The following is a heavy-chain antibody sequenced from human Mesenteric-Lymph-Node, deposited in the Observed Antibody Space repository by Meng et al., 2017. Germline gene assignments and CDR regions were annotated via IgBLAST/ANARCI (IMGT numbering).Heavy chain of an antibody. CDR3: ARGLSVAVAGTTIVTR. Sequence: GESLKISCAASGFTFSDSYMNWVRQAPGKGLEWVSSISGTSTMYYADSVKGRITISRDNAKNSLYLQMNSLRAEDTAVYYWARGLSVAVAGTTIVTRWGQGTLVTVSS. CDR2: ISGTSTM. J-gene: IGHJ4*02. CDR1: GFTFSDSY. V-gene: IGHV3-69-1*01. D-gene: IGHD6-19*01.